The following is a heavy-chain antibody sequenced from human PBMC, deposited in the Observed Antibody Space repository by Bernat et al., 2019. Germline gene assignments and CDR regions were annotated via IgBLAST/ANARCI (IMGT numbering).Heavy chain of an antibody. V-gene: IGHV4-59*08. CDR1: GGSISSYY. J-gene: IGHJ4*02. Sequence: QVQLQESGPGLVKPSETLSLTCTVSGGSISSYYWSWIRQPPGKGLEWIGYIYYSGSTNYNPSLKSRVTISVDTSKNQFSLKLSSVTAADTAVYHCASLRYSSSSFDYWGQGTLVTVSS. D-gene: IGHD6-6*01. CDR2: IYYSGST. CDR3: ASLRYSSSSFDY.